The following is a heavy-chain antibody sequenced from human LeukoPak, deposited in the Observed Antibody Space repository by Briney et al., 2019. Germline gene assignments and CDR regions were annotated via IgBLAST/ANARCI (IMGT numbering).Heavy chain of an antibody. Sequence: GALRLSCAASGFTFSSYGMHWVRQAPGKGLEWVAVISYDGSYKCYADSVKGRFTISRDNSKNTLYLQMNTLRAEDTAVYYCAKDFYGVAGYWGQGALVTVSS. CDR3: AKDFYGVAGY. CDR2: ISYDGSYK. CDR1: GFTFSSYG. J-gene: IGHJ4*02. D-gene: IGHD6-19*01. V-gene: IGHV3-30*18.